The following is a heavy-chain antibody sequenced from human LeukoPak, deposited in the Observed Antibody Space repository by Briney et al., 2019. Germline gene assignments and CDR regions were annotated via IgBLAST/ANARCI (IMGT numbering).Heavy chain of an antibody. D-gene: IGHD3-10*01. CDR3: ARAPGYYGSGSYLN. Sequence: PSETLSLTCAVSGGSISSSNWWSWVRQPPGKGLEWIGEIYHSGSTNYNPSLKSRVTISVDKSKNQFSLKLSSVTAADTAVYYCARAPGYYGSGSYLNWGQGTLVTVSS. J-gene: IGHJ4*02. V-gene: IGHV4-4*02. CDR1: GGSISSSNW. CDR2: IYHSGST.